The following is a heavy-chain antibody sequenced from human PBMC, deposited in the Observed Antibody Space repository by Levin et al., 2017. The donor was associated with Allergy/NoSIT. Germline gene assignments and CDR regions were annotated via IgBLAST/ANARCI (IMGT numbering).Heavy chain of an antibody. CDR3: ARRNRDGYSYGCWAFDT. CDR2: IYYSGST. D-gene: IGHD5-18*01. J-gene: IGHJ3*02. CDR1: GGSISSSSYY. V-gene: IGHV4-39*01. Sequence: SQTLSLTCTVSGGSISSSSYYWGWIRQPPGKGLEWIGSIYYSGSTYYNPSLKSRVTISVDTSKNQFSLKLSSVTAADTAVYYCARRNRDGYSYGCWAFDTWGQGTMVTVSS.